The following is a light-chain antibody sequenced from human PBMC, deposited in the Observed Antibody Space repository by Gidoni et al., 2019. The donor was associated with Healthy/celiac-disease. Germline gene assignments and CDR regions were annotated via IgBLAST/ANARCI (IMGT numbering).Light chain of an antibody. V-gene: IGKV1-39*01. CDR3: QQSYSTPPDT. CDR2: AAS. CDR1: QSISSY. J-gene: IGKJ1*01. Sequence: DIQMTQSPSSLSASVGGRVTITCRASQSISSYLNWYQQKPGKAPKLLIYAASSLQSGVPSRFSGSGSGTDFTLTISSLQPEDFATYYCQQSYSTPPDTFGQGTKVEIK.